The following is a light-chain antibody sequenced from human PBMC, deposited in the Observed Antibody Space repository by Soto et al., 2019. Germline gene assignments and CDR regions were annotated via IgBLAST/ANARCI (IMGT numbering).Light chain of an antibody. CDR1: SGHSNYA. Sequence: QPVLTQSPSASASLGASVKFTCTLNSGHSNYAIAWHQQQPEKGPRYLMKVNSDGSHSKGDGIPDRFSGSSSGAERHLTISSLQSEDEADYYCQTWGTAIHDVVFGGGTKLIVL. CDR2: VNSDGSH. CDR3: QTWGTAIHDVV. J-gene: IGLJ2*01. V-gene: IGLV4-69*01.